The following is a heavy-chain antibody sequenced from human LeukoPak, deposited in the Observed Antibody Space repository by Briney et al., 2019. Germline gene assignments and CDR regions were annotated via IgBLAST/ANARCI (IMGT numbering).Heavy chain of an antibody. CDR1: GYTFTSYG. Sequence: ASVKVSCKASGYTFTSYGISWVRQAPGQGLEWMGWISAYNGNTNYAQKLQGRVTMTTDTSTSIAYMELRSLRSDDTAVYYCARSPVTYYYDSSGYYAPNWFDPWGQGTLVTVSS. D-gene: IGHD3-22*01. J-gene: IGHJ5*02. CDR2: ISAYNGNT. V-gene: IGHV1-18*01. CDR3: ARSPVTYYYDSSGYYAPNWFDP.